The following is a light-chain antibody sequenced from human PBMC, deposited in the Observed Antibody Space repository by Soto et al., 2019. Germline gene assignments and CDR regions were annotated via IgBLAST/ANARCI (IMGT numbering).Light chain of an antibody. V-gene: IGLV2-14*01. J-gene: IGLJ1*01. CDR3: SSYTSSSRYV. Sequence: QSVLTQPASVSVSPGQSITISCTGTSSDVGGYNYVSWYQQHPGKAPKLMIYDVSNRPSGVSNRFSGSKSGNTASLTISGLQAEDEADYYCSSYTSSSRYVFGTGTKVTVL. CDR2: DVS. CDR1: SSDVGGYNY.